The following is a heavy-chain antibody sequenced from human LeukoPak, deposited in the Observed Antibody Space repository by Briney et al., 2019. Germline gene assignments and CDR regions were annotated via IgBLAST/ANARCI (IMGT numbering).Heavy chain of an antibody. CDR1: GFTFSSCA. D-gene: IGHD3-3*01. J-gene: IGHJ4*02. CDR2: ISGSGGST. Sequence: GGSLRLSCAASGFTFSSCAMSWVRQAPGKGLEWVSAISGSGGSTYYADSVKGRFTISRDNSKNTLYLQMNSLRAEDTAVYYCAKDGLVYYDFWSGYYPYFDYWGQGTLVTVSS. V-gene: IGHV3-23*01. CDR3: AKDGLVYYDFWSGYYPYFDY.